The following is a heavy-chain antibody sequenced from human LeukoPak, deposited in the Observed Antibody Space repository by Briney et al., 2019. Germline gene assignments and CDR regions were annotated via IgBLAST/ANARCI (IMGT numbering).Heavy chain of an antibody. CDR3: TTDKGEGTMIEVLGFI. CDR1: GFTFSNAW. Sequence: KSGGSLRVSCAASGFTFSNAWISWVRQAPGKGLEWVGRIKRKTDGGTTDYAAPVKGRFTISRDDSKNTLYLQMTSLKTEDTAMYYCTTDKGEGTMIEVLGFIWGQGTLVTVSS. V-gene: IGHV3-15*01. J-gene: IGHJ4*02. CDR2: IKRKTDGGTT. D-gene: IGHD3-22*01.